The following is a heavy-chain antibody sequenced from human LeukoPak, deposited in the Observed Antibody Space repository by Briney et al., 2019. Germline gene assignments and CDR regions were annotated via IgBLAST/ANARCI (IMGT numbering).Heavy chain of an antibody. CDR2: ISAYNGNT. Sequence: ASVNVSCKASGYTFTIYGISWVRQAPGQGLEWMGWISAYNGNTNYAQKLQGRVTMTTDTSTSTAYMELRSLRSDDTAVYYCARGSGYDYVWGSYRYYFDYWGQGTLVTVSS. CDR1: GYTFTIYG. J-gene: IGHJ4*02. D-gene: IGHD3-16*02. V-gene: IGHV1-18*04. CDR3: ARGSGYDYVWGSYRYYFDY.